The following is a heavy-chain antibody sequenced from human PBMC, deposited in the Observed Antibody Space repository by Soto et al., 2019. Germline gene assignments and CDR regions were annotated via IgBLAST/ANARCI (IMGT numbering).Heavy chain of an antibody. V-gene: IGHV4-4*02. J-gene: IGHJ4*02. CDR2: ISHGGST. Sequence: QVQLQESGPGLVKPSETLSLTCVVSGGSINSSYWWNWVRQPPGKGLEWIGEISHGGSTNFNPSLNSRATISVDKSKHHLSLKLDSVTAADTAVYYCAREVSGIQAFDYWGQGTLVTVSS. CDR1: GGSINSSYW. CDR3: AREVSGIQAFDY. D-gene: IGHD1-20*01.